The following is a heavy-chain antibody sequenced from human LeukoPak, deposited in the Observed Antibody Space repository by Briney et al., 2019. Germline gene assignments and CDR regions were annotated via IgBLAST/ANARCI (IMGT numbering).Heavy chain of an antibody. Sequence: SETLSLTCAVYGGSFSGYYWSWIRQPPGKGLEWIGEINHSESTNYNPSLKSRVTISEDTFKNQFSLRLTSVTAADTAVYYCARRRFAVPGTVWFDPWGQGTLVTVSS. D-gene: IGHD6-19*01. CDR1: GGSFSGYY. J-gene: IGHJ5*02. CDR3: ARRRFAVPGTVWFDP. V-gene: IGHV4-34*01. CDR2: INHSEST.